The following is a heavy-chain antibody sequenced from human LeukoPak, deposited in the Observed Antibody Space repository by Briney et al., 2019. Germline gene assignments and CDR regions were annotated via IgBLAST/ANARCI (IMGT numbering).Heavy chain of an antibody. Sequence: GASVKVSCKASGGTFSSYAISWVRQAPGQGLEWMGGIIPIFGTANYAQKFQGRVTITADESTSTAYMELSSLRSEDTAVYYCATIGSYYYDSRGYYPWGQGTLVTVSS. D-gene: IGHD3-22*01. J-gene: IGHJ5*02. V-gene: IGHV1-69*13. CDR3: ATIGSYYYDSRGYYP. CDR1: GGTFSSYA. CDR2: IIPIFGTA.